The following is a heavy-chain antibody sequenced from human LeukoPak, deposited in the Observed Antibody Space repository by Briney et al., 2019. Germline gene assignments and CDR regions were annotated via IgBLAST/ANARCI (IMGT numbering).Heavy chain of an antibody. Sequence: PGGSLRLSCAASGFTFSSYWMHWVRQAPGKGLEWVANIKGDGSKKHYLGSVEGRFTISRDNAKNSLYLQMNSLRAEDTAVYYCARTRRDGYNYRAFDIWGQGTMVTVSS. CDR3: ARTRRDGYNYRAFDI. J-gene: IGHJ3*02. D-gene: IGHD5-24*01. V-gene: IGHV3-7*01. CDR1: GFTFSSYW. CDR2: IKGDGSKK.